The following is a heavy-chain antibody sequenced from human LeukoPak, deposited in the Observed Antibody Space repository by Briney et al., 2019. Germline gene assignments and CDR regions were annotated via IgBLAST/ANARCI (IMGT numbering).Heavy chain of an antibody. CDR3: TRHSESTMAVNTKYYYYMDV. V-gene: IGHV3-73*01. CDR1: GFTFSGSA. CDR2: IRSKANSYAT. D-gene: IGHD3-10*01. Sequence: GGSLRLSCAASGFTFSGSAMHWVRQASGKGLEWVGRIRSKANSYATAYAASVKGRFTISRDDSKNTAYLQMNSLKTEDTAVYYCTRHSESTMAVNTKYYYYMDVWGKGTTVTVPS. J-gene: IGHJ6*03.